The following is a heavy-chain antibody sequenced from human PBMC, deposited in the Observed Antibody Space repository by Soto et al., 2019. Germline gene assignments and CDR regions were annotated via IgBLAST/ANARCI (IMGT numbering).Heavy chain of an antibody. CDR2: MYYSGST. D-gene: IGHD5-12*01. J-gene: IGHJ4*02. Sequence: PSETLSLTCNVSGGSSSSYYWSWIRQPPGKGLEWIGYMYYSGSTNYNPSLKSRVTITVDMSKSQFSLKLSSVTAADTAVYYCARAAWINFYFDYWVQGTLVTVSS. CDR3: ARAAWINFYFDY. CDR1: GGSSSSYY. V-gene: IGHV4-59*08.